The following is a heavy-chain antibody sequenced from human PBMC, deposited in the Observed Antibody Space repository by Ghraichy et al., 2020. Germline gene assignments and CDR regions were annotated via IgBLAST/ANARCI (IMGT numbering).Heavy chain of an antibody. CDR3: ARQAYGGGFTYFDY. CDR1: GGSISSTSYY. Sequence: ESLNISCTVSGGSISSTSYYWGWLRQPPGKGLEWIGSIYYSGSTNYNPSLKSRVTISIDTSKIQFSLKLSSVTAADTAVYYCARQAYGGGFTYFDYWGQGTLVTVSS. J-gene: IGHJ4*02. CDR2: IYYSGST. D-gene: IGHD4-23*01. V-gene: IGHV4-39*01.